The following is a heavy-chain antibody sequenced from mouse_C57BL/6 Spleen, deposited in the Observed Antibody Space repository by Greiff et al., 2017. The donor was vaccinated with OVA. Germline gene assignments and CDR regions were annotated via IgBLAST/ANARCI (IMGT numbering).Heavy chain of an antibody. V-gene: IGHV1-26*01. Sequence: EVQLQQSGPELVKPGASVKISCKASGYTFTDYYMNWVKQSHGKSLEWIGDINPNNGGTSYNQKFKGKATLTVDKSSSTAYMELRSLTSEDAAVYYCAREPSGWYFDVGGTGTTVTVSS. CDR2: INPNNGGT. D-gene: IGHD4-1*01. CDR1: GYTFTDYY. J-gene: IGHJ1*03. CDR3: AREPSGWYFDV.